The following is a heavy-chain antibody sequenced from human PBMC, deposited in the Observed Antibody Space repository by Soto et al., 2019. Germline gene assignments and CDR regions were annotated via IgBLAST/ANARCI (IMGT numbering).Heavy chain of an antibody. Sequence: QLQQWGAGLLKPSETLSLTCVVSGGSFSTYYYNWIRQSPGKGREWIGEINHSGSNNYSPSLKSRVTRSLDTSKNQFALKLTSVTAADTAVYYCARGGSNDWQVAFDIWGQGTMVTVSS. D-gene: IGHD3-9*01. J-gene: IGHJ3*02. CDR3: ARGGSNDWQVAFDI. CDR1: GGSFSTYY. CDR2: INHSGSN. V-gene: IGHV4-34*01.